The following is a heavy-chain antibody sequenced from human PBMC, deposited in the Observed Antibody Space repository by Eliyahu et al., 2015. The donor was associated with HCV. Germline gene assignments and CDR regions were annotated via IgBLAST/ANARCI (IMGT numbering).Heavy chain of an antibody. CDR2: ISWDGGST. V-gene: IGHV3-43*01. D-gene: IGHD3-22*01. CDR3: AKAFKTLWDSSGYYQMSGLDAFDI. J-gene: IGHJ3*02. CDR1: GFTFDVYT. Sequence: EVQLVESGGVVVQPGGSLRLSCXASGFTFDVYTMPWVLPAPGKGLEWVSLISWDGGSTYYADSVKGRFTISRDNSKNSLYLQMNSLRTEDTALYYCAKAFKTLWDSSGYYQMSGLDAFDIWGQGTMVTVSS.